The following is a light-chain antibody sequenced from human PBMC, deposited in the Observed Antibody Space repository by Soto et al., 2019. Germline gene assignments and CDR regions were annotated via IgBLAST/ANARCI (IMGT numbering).Light chain of an antibody. CDR1: SSDVGKYDR. Sequence: QSALAQPPSVSGSPGQSVTISCTGTSSDVGKYDRVSWYQQPPGTAPKLIIYEVTNRPSGVPARFSGSKSGNTASLTFSGLQAEDEADYYCSSYPSTSRYVLGAGTK. CDR3: SSYPSTSRYV. J-gene: IGLJ1*01. CDR2: EVT. V-gene: IGLV2-18*02.